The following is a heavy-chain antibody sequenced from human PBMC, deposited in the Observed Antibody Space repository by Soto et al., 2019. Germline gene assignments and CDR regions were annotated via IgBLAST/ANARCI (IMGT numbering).Heavy chain of an antibody. CDR2: VFYSGST. CDR1: GYSIRCYY. V-gene: IGHV4-59*08. Sequence: GPLQESGPGLVKPSENLALICPVSGYSIRCYYWTWIRQPPGKGLEWIGDVFYSGSTTYNPSLKSRVTISVDTAKNHFSLKLRSVTAADTAVYFCARIERGYFVYWGQGTLLTVSS. D-gene: IGHD3-3*01. CDR3: ARIERGYFVY. J-gene: IGHJ4*02.